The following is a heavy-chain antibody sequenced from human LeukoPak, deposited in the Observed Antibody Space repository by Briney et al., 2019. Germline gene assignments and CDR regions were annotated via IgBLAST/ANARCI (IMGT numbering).Heavy chain of an antibody. J-gene: IGHJ4*02. D-gene: IGHD6-13*01. V-gene: IGHV1-3*03. CDR2: INAGNGNT. CDR1: GYTFTSYG. CDR3: ARSFGSSWYPLDY. Sequence: ASVKVSCKASGYTFTSYGISWVRQAPGQRLEWMGWINAGNGNTKYSQEFQGRVTITRDTSASTAYMELSSLRSEDMAVYYCARSFGSSWYPLDYWGQGTLVTVSS.